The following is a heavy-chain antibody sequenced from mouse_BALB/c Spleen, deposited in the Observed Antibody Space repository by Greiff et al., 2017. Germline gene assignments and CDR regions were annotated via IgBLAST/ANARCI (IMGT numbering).Heavy chain of an antibody. J-gene: IGHJ4*01. Sequence: EVQLQESGPGLVKPSQSLSLTCSVTGYSITSGYYWTWIRQFPGNKLEWMGYISYDGSNNYNPSLKNRISITRDTSKNQFFLKLNSVTTEDTATYYCARNYGYGYAMDYWGQGTSVTVSS. CDR3: ARNYGYGYAMDY. CDR1: GYSITSGYY. V-gene: IGHV3-6*02. D-gene: IGHD1-2*01. CDR2: ISYDGSN.